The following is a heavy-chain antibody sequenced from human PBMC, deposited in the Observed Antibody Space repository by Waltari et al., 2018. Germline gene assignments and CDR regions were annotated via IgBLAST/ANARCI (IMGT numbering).Heavy chain of an antibody. CDR1: GDSISSSHYY. CDR3: ARDFTVRYFDWLSQGDLYYFDY. Sequence: QLQESGPGLMKTSETLSLTCTVSGDSISSSHYYWGWIRQPPGKGLEWIGSIYYSGNTYYNPSLKSRATVAVDTSKNQFSLNLISVTAADTAVYFCARDFTVRYFDWLSQGDLYYFDYWGQGTLVTVSP. D-gene: IGHD3-9*01. J-gene: IGHJ4*02. CDR2: IYYSGNT. V-gene: IGHV4-39*07.